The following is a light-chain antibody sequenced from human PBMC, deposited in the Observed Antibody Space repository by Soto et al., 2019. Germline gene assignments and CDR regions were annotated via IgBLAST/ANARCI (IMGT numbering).Light chain of an antibody. CDR2: GAS. J-gene: IGKJ4*01. V-gene: IGKV3-20*01. Sequence: EIVLTQSPGTLSLSPGERATLSCRASQSVSSSYLAWYQQKPGQAPRLLIYGASSRATGIPDRFSGSGSGTDFALTIRRLEAEDFAVYYCQQYGSLFTFGGGTKVEIK. CDR3: QQYGSLFT. CDR1: QSVSSSY.